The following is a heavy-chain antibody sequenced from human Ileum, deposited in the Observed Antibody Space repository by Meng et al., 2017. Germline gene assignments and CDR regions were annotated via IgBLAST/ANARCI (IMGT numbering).Heavy chain of an antibody. CDR1: GGSFSGYY. CDR3: ARGGPWFDP. V-gene: IGHV4-34*01. Sequence: GGAGLLKPSAPLSLTFAVYGGSFSGYYWSWIRQPPGKGLEWIGEINHSGSTNYNPSLKSRVTISVDTSKNQFSLKLSSVTAADTAVYYCARGGPWFDPWGQGTLVTVSS. J-gene: IGHJ5*02. CDR2: INHSGST.